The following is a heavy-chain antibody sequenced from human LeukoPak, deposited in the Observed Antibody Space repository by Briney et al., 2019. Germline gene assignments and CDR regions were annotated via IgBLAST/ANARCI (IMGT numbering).Heavy chain of an antibody. V-gene: IGHV4-61*02. J-gene: IGHJ6*03. D-gene: IGHD3-16*01. Sequence: PSETLSLTCTVSGGSISSGSYYWSWIRQPAGKGLEWIGRIYASGSTNYNPSLKSRVTISVDTSKNQFSLKLSSVTAADTAVYYCAGPPFRITLYPHNYYYYYMDVWGKGTTVTVSS. CDR1: GGSISSGSYY. CDR3: AGPPFRITLYPHNYYYYYMDV. CDR2: IYASGST.